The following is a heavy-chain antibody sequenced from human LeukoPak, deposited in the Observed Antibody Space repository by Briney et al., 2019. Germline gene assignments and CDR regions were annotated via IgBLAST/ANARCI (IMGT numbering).Heavy chain of an antibody. CDR1: GFTFSSYG. CDR2: IWYDGGNK. D-gene: IGHD3-22*01. CDR3: ARDAITAKDYYDSSGYYPDY. V-gene: IGHV3-33*01. Sequence: GGSLRLSCAASGFTFSSYGMHWVRQAPGKGLEWVAVIWYDGGNKYYADSVKGRFTISRDNSKNTLYLQMGSLRAEDMAVYYCARDAITAKDYYDSSGYYPDYWGQGTLVTVSS. J-gene: IGHJ4*02.